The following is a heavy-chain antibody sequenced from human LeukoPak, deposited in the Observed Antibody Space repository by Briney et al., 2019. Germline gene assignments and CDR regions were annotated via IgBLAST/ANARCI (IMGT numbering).Heavy chain of an antibody. CDR2: INPSGGST. Sequence: GASVKVSCKASGYTFTSYYMHWLRQAPGQGLEWMGIINPSGGSTSYSQKFQGRVTMTRDMSTSTVYMELSSLRSEDTAVYYCARVISGSYRYFDNWGQGTLVTVSS. J-gene: IGHJ4*02. V-gene: IGHV1-46*01. CDR1: GYTFTSYY. D-gene: IGHD1-26*01. CDR3: ARVISGSYRYFDN.